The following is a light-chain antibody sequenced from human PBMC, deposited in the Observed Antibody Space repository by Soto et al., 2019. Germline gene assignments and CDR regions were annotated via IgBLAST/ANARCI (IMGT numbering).Light chain of an antibody. CDR2: DVS. J-gene: IGLJ1*01. Sequence: LTQPASVSGSPGQSITISCTGTSSDVGGYNYVSWYQQDPGKAPKIMIYDVSNRPSGVSYRFTGSKSGNTASLIISGLQAEDEADYYCSSYISTSTPLVFGTGTKVTVL. V-gene: IGLV2-14*01. CDR1: SSDVGGYNY. CDR3: SSYISTSTPLV.